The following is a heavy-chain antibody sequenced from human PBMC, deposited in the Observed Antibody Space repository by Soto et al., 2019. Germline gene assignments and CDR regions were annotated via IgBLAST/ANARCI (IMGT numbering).Heavy chain of an antibody. CDR3: ARQPLKRSKSIAAQSQYFDY. V-gene: IGHV4-39*01. J-gene: IGHJ4*02. D-gene: IGHD6-6*01. CDR1: GGSISSSSYY. CDR2: IYYSGST. Sequence: QLQLQESGPGLVKPSETLSLTCTVSGGSISSSSYYWGWIRQPPGKGLEWIGSIYYSGSTYYNPSLKSRVTISVDTSKNQFSLKLSSVTAADTAVYYCARQPLKRSKSIAAQSQYFDYWGQGTLVTVSS.